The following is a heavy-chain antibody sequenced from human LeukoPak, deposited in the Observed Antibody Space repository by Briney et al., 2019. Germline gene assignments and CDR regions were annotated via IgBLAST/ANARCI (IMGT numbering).Heavy chain of an antibody. D-gene: IGHD2-2*01. V-gene: IGHV4-39*07. J-gene: IGHJ5*02. CDR1: GGSISNSDYY. CDR3: ARIRISSTSQNYFDP. CDR2: IYYSGST. Sequence: PSETLSLTCTVSGGSISNSDYYWGWIRQPPGKGLEWIGSIYYSGSTYYNPSLKSRVTISVDTSKNQFSLKLSSVTAADSAIYFCARIRISSTSQNYFDPWGQGTLVTVSS.